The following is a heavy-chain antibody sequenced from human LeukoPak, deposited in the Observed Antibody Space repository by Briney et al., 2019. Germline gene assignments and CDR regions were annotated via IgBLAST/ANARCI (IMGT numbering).Heavy chain of an antibody. CDR3: ARVSFYDYGGNSMGY. J-gene: IGHJ4*02. V-gene: IGHV1-69*06. Sequence: SVKVSCKASGGTFSSYAISWVRQAPGQGLEWTGGIIPIFGTANYAQKFQGRVTITADKSTSTAYMELSSLRSEDTAVYYCARVSFYDYGGNSMGYWGQGTLVTVSS. CDR2: IIPIFGTA. CDR1: GGTFSSYA. D-gene: IGHD4-23*01.